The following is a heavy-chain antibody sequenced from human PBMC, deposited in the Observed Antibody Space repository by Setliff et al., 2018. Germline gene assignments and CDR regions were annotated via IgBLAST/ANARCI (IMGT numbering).Heavy chain of an antibody. J-gene: IGHJ4*02. CDR2: IYHDGNT. Sequence: SETLSLTCAVTGASINSLSWWSWVRQSPGKGLEWIGEIYHDGNTKFNPSVHYNPSLKSRVTISIDKSKNQFSLKMNSVTATDTAVYYCARGGTIVPYLFDYWGQGTLVTVSS. V-gene: IGHV4-4*02. D-gene: IGHD1-26*01. CDR1: GASINSLSW. CDR3: ARGGTIVPYLFDY.